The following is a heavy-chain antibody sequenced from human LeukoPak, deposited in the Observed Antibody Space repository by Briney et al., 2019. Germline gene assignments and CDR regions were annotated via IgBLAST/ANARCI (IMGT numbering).Heavy chain of an antibody. Sequence: ASGTLSLTCAVYGGSFSGYYWSWIRQPPGKGLEWIGEINHSGSTNYNPSLKSRVTISVDTSKNQFSLKLSSVTAADTAVYYCARELAWAAAGTSRYYYYYMDVWGKGTTVTVSS. CDR3: ARELAWAAAGTSRYYYYYMDV. CDR2: INHSGST. V-gene: IGHV4-34*01. J-gene: IGHJ6*03. D-gene: IGHD6-13*01. CDR1: GGSFSGYY.